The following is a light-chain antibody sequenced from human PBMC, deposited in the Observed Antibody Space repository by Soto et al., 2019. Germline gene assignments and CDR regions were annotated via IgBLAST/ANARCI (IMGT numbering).Light chain of an antibody. CDR3: QQYSNWPPQT. CDR1: QSVSSN. CDR2: GAS. Sequence: EIVMTQSPATLSVSPGERATLSCRASQSVSSNLAWYQQKPGQAPRLLIYGASTRATGIPARFSGSRSGTEFTLTISSLQSEDFAVYYCQQYSNWPPQTFGQGTKVEIK. J-gene: IGKJ1*01. V-gene: IGKV3-15*01.